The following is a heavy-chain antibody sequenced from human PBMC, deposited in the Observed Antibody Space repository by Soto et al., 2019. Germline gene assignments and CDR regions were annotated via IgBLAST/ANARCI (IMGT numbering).Heavy chain of an antibody. D-gene: IGHD6-6*01. CDR2: IKSKTDGGTT. Sequence: GGSLRLSCAASGFTFSNAWMNWVRQAPGKGLEWVGRIKSKTDGGTTDYAAPVKGRFTISRDDSKNTLYLQMNSLKTEDTAVYYCTGQLGHYYYYYGMDVWGQGTTVTVSS. J-gene: IGHJ6*02. CDR3: TGQLGHYYYYYGMDV. CDR1: GFTFSNAW. V-gene: IGHV3-15*07.